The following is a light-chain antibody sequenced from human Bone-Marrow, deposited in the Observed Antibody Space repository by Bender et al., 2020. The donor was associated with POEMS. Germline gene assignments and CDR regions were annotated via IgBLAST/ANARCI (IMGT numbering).Light chain of an antibody. Sequence: QSALTQPASVSGSPGQSITISCTGTSSDVGSYNLVAWYQQHPGKAPKLLIFDATDRPSGISHRFSGSLSGNTASLTISGLQAEDEADYYCSSYGTGNTLFYVFGTGTKVTVL. V-gene: IGLV2-14*02. CDR1: SSDVGSYNL. J-gene: IGLJ1*01. CDR2: DAT. CDR3: SSYGTGNTLFYV.